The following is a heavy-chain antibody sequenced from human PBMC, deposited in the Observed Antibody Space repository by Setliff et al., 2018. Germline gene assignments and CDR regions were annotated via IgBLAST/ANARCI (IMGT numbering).Heavy chain of an antibody. Sequence: SETLSLTCTVSGDYISSQYWSWIRQPPGKGLEWIGYISNRGSTDYNPSLKSRVTISEDTSRSQFSLKLSSATAADTPVYYCASVDIVLMVYALRGQGALVTVCS. V-gene: IGHV4-59*11. CDR3: ASVDIVLMVYAL. D-gene: IGHD2-8*01. CDR1: GDYISSQY. J-gene: IGHJ1*01. CDR2: ISNRGST.